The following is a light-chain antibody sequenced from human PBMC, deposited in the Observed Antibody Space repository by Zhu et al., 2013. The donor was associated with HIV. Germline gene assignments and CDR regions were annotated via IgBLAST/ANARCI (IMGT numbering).Light chain of an antibody. V-gene: IGKV1-6*01. CDR3: QHYNTYFLT. CDR2: AAS. Sequence: AIQMTQSPSSLSASVGDRVTITCRASQGIRNDLGWYQQKPGKAPKLLIYAASSLQSGVPSRFSGSGSGTEFTLTISSLQPDDFATYFCQHYNTYFLTFGGGTKVEI. CDR1: QGIRND. J-gene: IGKJ4*01.